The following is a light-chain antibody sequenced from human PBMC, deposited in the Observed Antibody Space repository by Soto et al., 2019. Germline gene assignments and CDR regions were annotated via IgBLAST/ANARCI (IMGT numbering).Light chain of an antibody. V-gene: IGKV1-39*01. CDR1: QSITTY. CDR2: AAA. Sequence: DIQMTQSPSSLSASVGDRVTITCRASQSITTYLNWYQQTSVEAPKLLIYAAARLQTGVPSRFSGSGSGTDFTLTISSLQPEDFATYYCQQAYGAPTTFGQGTKVEIK. CDR3: QQAYGAPTT. J-gene: IGKJ1*01.